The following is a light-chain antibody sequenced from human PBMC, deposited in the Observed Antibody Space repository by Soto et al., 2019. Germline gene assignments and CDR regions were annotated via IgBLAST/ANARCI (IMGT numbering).Light chain of an antibody. CDR2: TNN. CDR3: ATWDDSRKGV. V-gene: IGLV1-44*01. CDR1: TSNIESHS. Sequence: QSVLTQLPSASGTPGQRIIISCSGGTSNIESHSVNWYQQVPGTAPKPLIITNNQRPSGVPDRFSGSKSGASASLAISGLQSEDEATYYCATWDDSRKGVFGTGTKVTVL. J-gene: IGLJ1*01.